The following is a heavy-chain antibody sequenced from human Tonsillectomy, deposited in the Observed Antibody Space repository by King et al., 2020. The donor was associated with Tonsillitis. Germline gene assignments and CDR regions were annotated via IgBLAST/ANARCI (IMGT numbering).Heavy chain of an antibody. J-gene: IGHJ6*02. CDR3: AREGMAHLWHYNYFYAMDV. CDR2: IRYDGDPI. D-gene: IGHD3-10*01. CDR1: GFIFENFN. Sequence: QLVQSGGTVGQPGGSLRLSCVASGFIFENFNMFWVRQAPGKGLEWVAFIRYDGDPIYYAESIKGRFTISRDNSRNTLYLQMDSLRAEDTAVYYCAREGMAHLWHYNYFYAMDVWGQGTTVTVSS. V-gene: IGHV3-30*02.